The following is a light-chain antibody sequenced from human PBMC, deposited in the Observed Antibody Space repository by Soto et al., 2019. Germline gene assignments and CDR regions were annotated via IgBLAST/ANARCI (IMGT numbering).Light chain of an antibody. CDR2: AAS. V-gene: IGKV3-15*01. CDR3: QQYAKWPLT. Sequence: EIVMTQSPATLSVSQGERATLSCRASESVYSNLAWYQQKPVQAPTLLIFAASTRAIGIPARFSGSGSGTEFTLNISSLQSEEFAVYYCQQYAKWPLTFGGGTKVEIK. J-gene: IGKJ4*01. CDR1: ESVYSN.